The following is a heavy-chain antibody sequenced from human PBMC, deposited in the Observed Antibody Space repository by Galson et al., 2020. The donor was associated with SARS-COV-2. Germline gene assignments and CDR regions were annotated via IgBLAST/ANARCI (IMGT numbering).Heavy chain of an antibody. D-gene: IGHD4-17*01. Sequence: SETLSLTCAVSGTSISSGSYSWNWNRQPPGQGLEWIGYISHSGGTYYNPSLKSRVTISGDRSKNQFSLRLISVTAADTAVYYCARLHYGEYAREAFGIWGPGTRVTVAS. V-gene: IGHV4-30-2*01. CDR1: GTSISSGSYS. CDR2: ISHSGGT. J-gene: IGHJ3*02. CDR3: ARLHYGEYAREAFGI.